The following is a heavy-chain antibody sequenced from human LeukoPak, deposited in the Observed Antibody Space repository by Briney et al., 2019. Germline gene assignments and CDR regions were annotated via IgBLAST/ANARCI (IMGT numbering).Heavy chain of an antibody. Sequence: PSETLSLTCTVSGGSISSGSYYWSWIRQPAGKGLEWIGRIYTSGSTNYNPSLKSRVNISVDTSKNQLSLKLSSVTAADTAVYYCARTRGPFDYWGQGTLVSVSS. CDR2: IYTSGST. CDR1: GGSISSGSYY. D-gene: IGHD3-10*01. V-gene: IGHV4-61*02. CDR3: ARTRGPFDY. J-gene: IGHJ4*02.